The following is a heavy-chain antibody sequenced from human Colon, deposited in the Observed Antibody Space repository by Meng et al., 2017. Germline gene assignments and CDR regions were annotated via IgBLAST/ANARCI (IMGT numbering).Heavy chain of an antibody. CDR2: IYYSGST. V-gene: IGHV4-61*01. D-gene: IGHD5-12*01. CDR3: ARDSGYDKNWFDP. Sequence: VPLQEPGPGLVRPSETLSLTCTVSGGSVISNSYYWSWIRQPPGKGLEWIGFIYYSGSTNYNPSLKSRVTISVDTSKNQFSLKVSSVTAADTAVYYCARDSGYDKNWFDPWGQGTLVTVSS. J-gene: IGHJ5*02. CDR1: GGSVISNSYY.